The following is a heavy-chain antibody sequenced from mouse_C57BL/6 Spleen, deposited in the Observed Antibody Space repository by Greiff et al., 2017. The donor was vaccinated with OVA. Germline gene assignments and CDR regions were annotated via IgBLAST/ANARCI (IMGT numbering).Heavy chain of an antibody. Sequence: EVQLQESGPGLVKPSQSLSLTCSVTGYSITSGYYWNWIRQFPGNKLEWMGYISYDGSNNYNPSLKNRISITRDTSKNQFFLKLNSVTTEDTATYYCARERDDYDEGFAYWGQGTLVTVSA. CDR1: GYSITSGYY. V-gene: IGHV3-6*01. J-gene: IGHJ3*01. CDR2: ISYDGSN. D-gene: IGHD2-4*01. CDR3: ARERDDYDEGFAY.